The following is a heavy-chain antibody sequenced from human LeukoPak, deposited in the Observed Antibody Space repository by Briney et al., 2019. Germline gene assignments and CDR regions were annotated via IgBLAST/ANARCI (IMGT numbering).Heavy chain of an antibody. J-gene: IGHJ6*02. CDR3: ARDRYYGGSSWFYYYYGMDV. V-gene: IGHV3-21*01. Sequence: GGSLRLSCAASGFTFSSYAMSWVRQAPGKGLEWVSSISSSSSYIYYADSVKGRFTISRDNAKNSLYLQMNSLRAEDTAVYYCARDRYYGGSSWFYYYYGMDVWGQGTTVTVSS. CDR1: GFTFSSYA. D-gene: IGHD6-13*01. CDR2: ISSSSSYI.